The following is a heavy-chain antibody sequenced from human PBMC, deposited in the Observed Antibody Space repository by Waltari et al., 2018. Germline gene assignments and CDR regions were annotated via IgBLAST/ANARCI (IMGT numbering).Heavy chain of an antibody. V-gene: IGHV4-59*08. CDR2: LRNTGGT. D-gene: IGHD3-22*01. CDR1: GDFPSDDH. CDR3: ARLPTKYYDSIGWGFFDQ. Sequence: HVQLQESGPGLVKPSATLYLPCTVSGDFPSDDHWPWTRQAPGKGLEWIAYLRNTGGTKCTPSLESRVTVSAVTSKKQFSLRLTSVTAADTAVYYCARLPTKYYDSIGWGFFDQWGQGILVTVSS. J-gene: IGHJ4*02.